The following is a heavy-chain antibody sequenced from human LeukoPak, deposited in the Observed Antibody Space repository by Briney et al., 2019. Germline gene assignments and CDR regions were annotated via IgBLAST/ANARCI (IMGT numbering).Heavy chain of an antibody. V-gene: IGHV4-39*01. CDR1: GGSISSGSYY. D-gene: IGHD6-19*01. CDR3: ARRAVAGPFDY. J-gene: IGHJ4*02. CDR2: IYYSGST. Sequence: SETLSLTRTVSGGSISSGSYYWGWIRQPPGKGLEWIGSIYYSGSTYYNPSLKSRVTISVDTSKNQFSLKLSSVTAADTAVYYCARRAVAGPFDYWGQGTLVTVSS.